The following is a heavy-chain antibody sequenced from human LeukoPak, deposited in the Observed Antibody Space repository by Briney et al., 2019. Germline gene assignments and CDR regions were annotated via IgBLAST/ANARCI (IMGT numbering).Heavy chain of an antibody. CDR3: ARDNLFSPAYLHNTITMVRGAYFDY. Sequence: GGSLRLSCAASGFTFSSYWMSWVRQAPGKGLEWVANIRQDGSEKYYVDSVKGRFTISRDNAKNSLYLQMNSLRAEDTAVYYCARDNLFSPAYLHNTITMVRGAYFDYWGQGTLVTVSS. J-gene: IGHJ4*02. D-gene: IGHD3-10*01. CDR1: GFTFSSYW. CDR2: IRQDGSEK. V-gene: IGHV3-7*05.